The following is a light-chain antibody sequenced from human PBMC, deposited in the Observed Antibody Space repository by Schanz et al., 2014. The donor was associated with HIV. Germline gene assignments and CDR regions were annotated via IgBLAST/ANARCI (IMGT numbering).Light chain of an antibody. Sequence: QSALTQPASVSGSPGQSIAISCTGTNSDIGAYNYVSWYQQHPDKAPKLMIYDVSNRPSGVSNRFSGSKSGNTASLTISGLQAEDEAHYYCSSYTSSNTVVFGGGTKLTVL. CDR1: NSDIGAYNY. CDR2: DVS. V-gene: IGLV2-14*03. J-gene: IGLJ3*02. CDR3: SSYTSSNTVV.